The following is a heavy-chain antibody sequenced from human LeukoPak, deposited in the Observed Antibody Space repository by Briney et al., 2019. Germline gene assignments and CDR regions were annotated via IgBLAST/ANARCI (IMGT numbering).Heavy chain of an antibody. CDR3: ARGDYYDILTGYEDWYFDL. CDR2: IYTSGST. Sequence: SETLSLTCTVSGGSISSYYWSWIRQPAGKGLEWIGRIYTSGSTNYNPSLKSRVTMSVDTSKNQFSLKLSSVTAADTAVYYCARGDYYDILTGYEDWYFDLWGRGTLVTVSS. CDR1: GGSISSYY. J-gene: IGHJ2*01. D-gene: IGHD3-9*01. V-gene: IGHV4-4*07.